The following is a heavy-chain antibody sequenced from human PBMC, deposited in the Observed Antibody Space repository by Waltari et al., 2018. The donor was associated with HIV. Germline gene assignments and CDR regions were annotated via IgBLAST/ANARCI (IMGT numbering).Heavy chain of an antibody. D-gene: IGHD6-6*01. V-gene: IGHV3-21*01. CDR2: ISSSSSYI. CDR3: ARGGGIAARPLDY. Sequence: EVQLVESGGGLVKPGGSLRLSCAASGFTFSSYRMNWVRQGPGKGLEGVSAISSSSSYIYYADSVKGRFTIARDNAKNSLYLQMNSLRAEDTAVYYCARGGGIAARPLDYWGQGTLVTVSS. J-gene: IGHJ4*02. CDR1: GFTFSSYR.